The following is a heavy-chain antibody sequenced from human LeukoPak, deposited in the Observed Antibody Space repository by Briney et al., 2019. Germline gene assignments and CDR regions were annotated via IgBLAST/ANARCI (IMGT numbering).Heavy chain of an antibody. Sequence: PSETLSLTCTVSGVSINSGNHYWGWIRQSPGKGLEWIGSIYHGGSTYYNPSLRSRVIVSVDTSKNHFSLKMSSVTAADTAVYYCARDLASCAGDCYSDGFDYWGQGTLVTVSS. J-gene: IGHJ4*02. CDR1: GVSINSGNHY. CDR3: ARDLASCAGDCYSDGFDY. V-gene: IGHV4-39*07. D-gene: IGHD2-21*02. CDR2: IYHGGST.